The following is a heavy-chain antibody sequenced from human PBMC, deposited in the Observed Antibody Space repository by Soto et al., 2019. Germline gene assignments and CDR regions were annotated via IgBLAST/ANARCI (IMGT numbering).Heavy chain of an antibody. D-gene: IGHD2-15*01. CDR1: GGSISSGGYY. J-gene: IGHJ6*02. V-gene: IGHV4-31*03. CDR3: ARDLGYCSGGSCSQYGMDV. CDR2: IYYSGST. Sequence: QVQLQESGPGLVKPSQTLSLTCTVSGGSISSGGYYWSWIRQHPGKGLEWIGYIYYSGSTYYNPSPKSRVTIAVDTSKNQFSLKLSSLTAADTAVYYCARDLGYCSGGSCSQYGMDVWGQGTTVTVSS.